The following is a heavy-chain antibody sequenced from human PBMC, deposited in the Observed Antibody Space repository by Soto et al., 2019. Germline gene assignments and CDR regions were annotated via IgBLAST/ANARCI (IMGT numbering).Heavy chain of an antibody. Sequence: SETLSLTCAVYGGSFSGYYWSWIRQPPGKGLEWIGEINHSGSTNYNPSLKSRVTISVDTSKNQFSLKLSSVTAADTAVYYCVRDSPERYYYGSGSYFYFDYWGQGTLVTVSS. V-gene: IGHV4-34*01. D-gene: IGHD3-10*01. CDR3: VRDSPERYYYGSGSYFYFDY. CDR1: GGSFSGYY. J-gene: IGHJ4*02. CDR2: INHSGST.